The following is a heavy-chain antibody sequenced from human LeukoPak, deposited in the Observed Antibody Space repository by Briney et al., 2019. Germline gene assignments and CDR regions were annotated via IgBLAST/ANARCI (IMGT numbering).Heavy chain of an antibody. J-gene: IGHJ4*02. Sequence: PGGSLRLSCAASGFTFSSYSMNWVRQAPGKGLEWVSSISSSSSYIYYADSVKGRFTISRDNAKNSLYLQMNSLRAEDTAVYYCARDVGATKAFDYWGQGTLVTVSS. CDR2: ISSSSSYI. CDR3: ARDVGATKAFDY. CDR1: GFTFSSYS. D-gene: IGHD1-26*01. V-gene: IGHV3-21*01.